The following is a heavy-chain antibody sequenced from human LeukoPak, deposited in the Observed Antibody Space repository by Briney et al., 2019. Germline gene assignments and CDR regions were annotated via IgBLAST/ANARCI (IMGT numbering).Heavy chain of an antibody. Sequence: SQTLSLTCTVSGGSISSGDYYWSWIRQPPGKGLEWIGYIYYSGSTYYHPSLKSRVTISVDTSKYQFSLKLSSVTAADTAVYYCASDMVRGVMVHAFDIWGQGTMVTVSS. CDR1: GGSISSGDYY. CDR2: IYYSGST. J-gene: IGHJ3*02. D-gene: IGHD3-10*01. V-gene: IGHV4-30-4*01. CDR3: ASDMVRGVMVHAFDI.